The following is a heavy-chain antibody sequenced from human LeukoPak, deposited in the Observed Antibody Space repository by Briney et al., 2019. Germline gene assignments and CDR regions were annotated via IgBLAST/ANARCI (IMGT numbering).Heavy chain of an antibody. Sequence: PGGSLRLSCTASGFNFDKYAMHWVRQRPGKGLEWVAVISADGTTDHADSVKGRFTVSRDNSKESLFLQMSSLRDEDTALYYCAAWAFYHGLDVWGQGTTVTAAS. CDR1: GFNFDKYA. J-gene: IGHJ6*02. CDR2: ISADGTT. V-gene: IGHV3-43*02. CDR3: AAWAFYHGLDV. D-gene: IGHD1-26*01.